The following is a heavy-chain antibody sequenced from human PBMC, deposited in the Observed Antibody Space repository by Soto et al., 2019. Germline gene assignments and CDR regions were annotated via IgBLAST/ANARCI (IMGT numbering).Heavy chain of an antibody. Sequence: ETLSLTCTVSGGSISSYYWSWIRQPPGKGLEWIGYIYYSGSTNYNPSLKSRVTISVDTSKNQFSLKLSSVTAADTAVYYCAREIAVAGRNRFDPWGQGTLVTVSS. CDR3: AREIAVAGRNRFDP. CDR2: IYYSGST. V-gene: IGHV4-59*01. CDR1: GGSISSYY. J-gene: IGHJ5*02. D-gene: IGHD6-19*01.